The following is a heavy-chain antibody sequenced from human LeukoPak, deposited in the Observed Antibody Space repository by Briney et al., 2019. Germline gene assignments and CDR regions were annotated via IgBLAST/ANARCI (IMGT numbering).Heavy chain of an antibody. CDR3: ANKAAYYYDSSGYLNY. Sequence: PGGSLRLSCAASGFTFSSYWMSWVRQAPGKGLEWVSAISGSGGSTYYADSVKGRFTISRDNSKNTLYLQMNSLRAEDTAVYYCANKAAYYYDSSGYLNYWGQGTLVTVSS. CDR2: ISGSGGST. J-gene: IGHJ4*02. CDR1: GFTFSSYW. V-gene: IGHV3-23*01. D-gene: IGHD3-22*01.